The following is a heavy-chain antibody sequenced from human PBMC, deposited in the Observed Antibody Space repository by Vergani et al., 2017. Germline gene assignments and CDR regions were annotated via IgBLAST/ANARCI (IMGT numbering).Heavy chain of an antibody. D-gene: IGHD1-14*01. CDR3: ARDLRLLYNRFDP. Sequence: QVQLVESGGGVVQPGRSLRLSCAASGFTFNQYGMHWVRQAPGKGLEWVAVTWYEGNNKQYADSVKGRFTISRDNSKSTMYLQMNSLRDEDTDVYYCARDLRLLYNRFDPWGQGTLVTVSS. V-gene: IGHV3-33*01. CDR2: TWYEGNNK. CDR1: GFTFNQYG. J-gene: IGHJ5*02.